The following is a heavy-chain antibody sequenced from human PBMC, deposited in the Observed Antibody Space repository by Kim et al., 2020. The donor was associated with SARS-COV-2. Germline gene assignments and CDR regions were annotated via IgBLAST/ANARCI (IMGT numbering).Heavy chain of an antibody. V-gene: IGHV4-31*03. Sequence: SETLSLTCTVSGGSISSGGYYWSWIRQHPGKGLEWIGYIYYSGSTYYNPSLKSRVTISVDTSKNQFSLKLSSVTAADTAVYYCARWVRIVDAFDIWGQGTMVTVSS. D-gene: IGHD3-22*01. CDR1: GGSISSGGYY. CDR3: ARWVRIVDAFDI. CDR2: IYYSGST. J-gene: IGHJ3*02.